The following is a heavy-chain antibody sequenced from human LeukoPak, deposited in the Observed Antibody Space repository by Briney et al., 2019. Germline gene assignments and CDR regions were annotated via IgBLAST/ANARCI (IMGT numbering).Heavy chain of an antibody. CDR1: GVSISSSSYY. D-gene: IGHD6-13*01. V-gene: IGHV4-39*01. CDR2: IYYSGST. Sequence: PSETLSLTCTVSGVSISSSSYYWGWIRQPPGKGLEWIGSIYYSGSTYYNPSLKSRVTISVDTSKNQFSLKLSSVTAADTAVYYCARQCSSSWYSHYYYGMDVWGQGTTVTVSS. CDR3: ARQCSSSWYSHYYYGMDV. J-gene: IGHJ6*02.